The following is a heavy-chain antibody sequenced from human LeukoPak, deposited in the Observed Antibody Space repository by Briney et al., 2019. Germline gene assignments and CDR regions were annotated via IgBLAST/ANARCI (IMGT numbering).Heavy chain of an antibody. J-gene: IGHJ6*02. CDR3: AKEVSGPPSGSYYSTLYYYYGMDV. CDR1: GFTFSSYG. V-gene: IGHV3-30*18. Sequence: GRSLRLSCAASGFTFSSYGMHWVRQAPGKGLEWVAVISYDGSNKYYADSVKGRFTISRDNSKNTLYLQMNSLRAEDTAVYYCAKEVSGPPSGSYYSTLYYYYGMDVWGQGTTVTVSS. CDR2: ISYDGSNK. D-gene: IGHD3-10*01.